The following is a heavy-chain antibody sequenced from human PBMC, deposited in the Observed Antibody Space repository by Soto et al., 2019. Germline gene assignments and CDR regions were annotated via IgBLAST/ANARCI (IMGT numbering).Heavy chain of an antibody. V-gene: IGHV3-74*01. CDR2: INSDGSST. CDR3: ARVERITGTTTKLGMDA. J-gene: IGHJ6*02. D-gene: IGHD1-20*01. CDR1: GFTFSSYW. Sequence: GSLRLSCAASGFTFSSYWMHWVRQAPGKGLVWVSRINSDGSSTSYADSVKGRFTISRDNAKNTLYLQMNSLRAEDTAVYYCARVERITGTTTKLGMDAWGQGTTVTVSS.